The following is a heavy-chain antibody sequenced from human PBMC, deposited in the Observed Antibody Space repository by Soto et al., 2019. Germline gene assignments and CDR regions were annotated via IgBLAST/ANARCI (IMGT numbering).Heavy chain of an antibody. Sequence: GGSLRLSCAASGFTFRTYWMSWVRQAPGKGLEWVAHMNEDGSEKKYVDSVKGRFTVSRDNGKNSLDLQMNSLRVDDTAVYHCVGWSEGDNYWGQGTLVTVSS. J-gene: IGHJ4*02. D-gene: IGHD2-15*01. V-gene: IGHV3-7*01. CDR2: MNEDGSEK. CDR3: VGWSEGDNY. CDR1: GFTFRTYW.